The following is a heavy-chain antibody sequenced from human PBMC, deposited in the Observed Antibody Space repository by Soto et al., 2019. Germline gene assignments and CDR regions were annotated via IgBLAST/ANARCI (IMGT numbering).Heavy chain of an antibody. Sequence: QMQLVESGGGLVQPGRSLRLSCVASGFPFREFGMHWVRQAPGKGLEWVALISYDGSDYADSVKGRFTITRDDSRYTPFLRLCNMMPDDTGVSCCARRWKDYLDWWGQGTLVAVSS. CDR2: ISYDGSD. D-gene: IGHD1-1*01. J-gene: IGHJ4*02. V-gene: IGHV3-33*05. CDR3: ARRWKDYLDW. CDR1: GFPFREFG.